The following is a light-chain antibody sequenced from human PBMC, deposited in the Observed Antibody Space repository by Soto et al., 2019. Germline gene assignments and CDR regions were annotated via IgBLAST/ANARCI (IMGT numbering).Light chain of an antibody. CDR1: SGSVSTSYY. CDR3: VLYLGSGTVV. Sequence: QTVVTQEPSFSVSPGGTVTLTCGLSSGSVSTSYYPSWYQQTPGQPPRTLIYNTNTRSSGVPDRFSGSILGNKAALTITGAQADDESDYYCVLYLGSGTVVFGGGTKVTVL. CDR2: NTN. V-gene: IGLV8-61*01. J-gene: IGLJ2*01.